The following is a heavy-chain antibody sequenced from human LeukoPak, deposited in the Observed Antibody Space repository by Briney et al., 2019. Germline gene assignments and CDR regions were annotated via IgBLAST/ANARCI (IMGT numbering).Heavy chain of an antibody. V-gene: IGHV3-7*01. CDR1: GLTFSNYW. J-gene: IGHJ4*02. D-gene: IGHD6-19*01. CDR2: IKEDGSET. CDR3: AREIHSSGWYVDY. Sequence: GGSLRLSCTASGLTFSNYWMSWVRQAPGKGLEWVANIKEDGSETYYVDSVKGRSTISRDNAKNSLYLQMNSLRAEDTAVYYCAREIHSSGWYVDYWGQGTLVTVSS.